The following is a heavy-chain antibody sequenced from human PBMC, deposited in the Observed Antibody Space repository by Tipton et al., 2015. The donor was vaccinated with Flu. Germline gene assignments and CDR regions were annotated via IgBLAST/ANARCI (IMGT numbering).Heavy chain of an antibody. CDR3: ARGGGKTTMIPFDY. V-gene: IGHV3-30-3*01. Sequence: SLRLSCAASGSTFSTYAMHWVRQAPGKGLECVALVSSDDSNKYYADSVKGRFTISRDNSRNTLFLQMTSLRTDDTAVYFCARGGGKTTMIPFDYWGQGALVTVSS. CDR2: VSSDDSNK. D-gene: IGHD3-22*01. J-gene: IGHJ4*02. CDR1: GSTFSTYA.